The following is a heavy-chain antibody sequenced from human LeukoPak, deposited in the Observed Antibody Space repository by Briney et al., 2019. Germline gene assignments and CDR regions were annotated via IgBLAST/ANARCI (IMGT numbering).Heavy chain of an antibody. V-gene: IGHV3-23*01. CDR1: GFTYSIYA. D-gene: IGHD5-18*01. CDR3: AKEGGFNYGYLDY. Sequence: GGSLRLSCAVSGFTYSIYAMSWVRQAPGKGLEGVSTISGSGDTYYVGSVKGRFTISRDNSKNTLYLQMNSLRAEDTAADYCAKEGGFNYGYLDYWGQGTLVTVSS. J-gene: IGHJ4*02. CDR2: ISGSGDT.